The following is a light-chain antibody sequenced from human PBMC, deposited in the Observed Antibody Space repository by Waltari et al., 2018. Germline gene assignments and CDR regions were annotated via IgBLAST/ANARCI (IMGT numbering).Light chain of an antibody. J-gene: IGKJ3*01. V-gene: IGKV3-20*01. CDR1: QSVTSNY. CDR2: GAS. CDR3: QRYGSSPLVS. Sequence: EIVLTQSPGTLSSSPGERATLSCRASQSVTSNYLAWDQQKPGQPPSPLIYGASTRATGIPDRFSGSGSGTDFTLTISSVEPEDFAVYYCQRYGSSPLVSFGPGTKVDIK.